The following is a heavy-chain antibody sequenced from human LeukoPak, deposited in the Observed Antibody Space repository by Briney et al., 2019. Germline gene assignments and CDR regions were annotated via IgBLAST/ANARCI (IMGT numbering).Heavy chain of an antibody. J-gene: IGHJ4*02. V-gene: IGHV3-9*01. D-gene: IGHD3-22*01. Sequence: GGSLTLSCAASGFTFDDYAMHWVRHAPGKGLEWVSGISWNSGSIGYADSVKGRFTISRDNAKNSLYLQMNSLRAEDTALYYCAKDYSSGYYYMYCFDYWGQGTLVTVSS. CDR1: GFTFDDYA. CDR2: ISWNSGSI. CDR3: AKDYSSGYYYMYCFDY.